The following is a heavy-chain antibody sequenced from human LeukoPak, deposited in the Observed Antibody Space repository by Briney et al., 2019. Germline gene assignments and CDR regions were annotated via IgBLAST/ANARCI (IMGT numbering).Heavy chain of an antibody. CDR3: PKLGTYRNFDL. CDR1: GFTFNLYG. Sequence: PGESLRLSCAASGFTFNLYGRTWVRQAPGKGLEWVSGISGIGAGTYYADSVNGRFTIPRDNSKNAFVLQMNSLRAHDTAVYFCPKLGTYRNFDLWGRATLVTVSS. V-gene: IGHV3-23*01. CDR2: ISGIGAGT. D-gene: IGHD7-27*01. J-gene: IGHJ2*01.